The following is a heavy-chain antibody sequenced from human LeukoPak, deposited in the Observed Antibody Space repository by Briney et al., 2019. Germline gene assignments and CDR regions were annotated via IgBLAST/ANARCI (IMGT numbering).Heavy chain of an antibody. Sequence: GGSLRLSCAAPGFTFSSYVMHRVRQATGKSLEWVSTISTTGDTYYADSVKGRFTISRDNAKKSLSLQMNSLRAGDTAVYYCTRELVTRLYYGMDVWGRGTTVIVSS. J-gene: IGHJ6*02. D-gene: IGHD3-9*01. CDR1: GFTFSSYV. CDR3: TRELVTRLYYGMDV. V-gene: IGHV3-13*04. CDR2: ISTTGDT.